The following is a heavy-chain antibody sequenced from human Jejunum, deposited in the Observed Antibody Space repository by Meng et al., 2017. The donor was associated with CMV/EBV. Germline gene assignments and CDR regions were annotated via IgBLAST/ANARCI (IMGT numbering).Heavy chain of an antibody. V-gene: IGHV1-69*12. D-gene: IGHD1-14*01. CDR1: GGTFSTYG. CDR2: IIPIFGTG. CDR3: ATSGRGPKYYFDY. J-gene: IGHJ4*02. Sequence: QVQLVQSGAEVKRXXXXVKXXCKASGGTFSTYGISWVRQAPGQGLEWMGVIIPIFGTGNYAQKFQGRVTITADESMSTAYMDLNSLISDDTAVYYCATSGRGPKYYFDYWGQGTLVTVSS.